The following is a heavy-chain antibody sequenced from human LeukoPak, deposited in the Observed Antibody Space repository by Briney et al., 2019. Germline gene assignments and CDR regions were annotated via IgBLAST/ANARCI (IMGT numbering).Heavy chain of an antibody. CDR2: ISGSGGST. Sequence: GGSLRLSCAASGFTFSSYGMSWVRQAPGKGLEWVSAISGSGGSTYYADSVKGRFTISRDNSKNTLYLQMNSLRAEDTAVYYCAGHDCGGDCYLSFDYWGQGTLVTVSS. D-gene: IGHD2-21*02. CDR1: GFTFSSYG. J-gene: IGHJ4*02. CDR3: AGHDCGGDCYLSFDY. V-gene: IGHV3-23*01.